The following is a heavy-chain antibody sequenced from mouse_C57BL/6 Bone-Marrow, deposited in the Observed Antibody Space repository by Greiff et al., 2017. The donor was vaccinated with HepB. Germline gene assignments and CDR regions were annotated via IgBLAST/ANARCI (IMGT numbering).Heavy chain of an antibody. D-gene: IGHD2-3*01. J-gene: IGHJ2*01. CDR2: ISSGGSYT. V-gene: IGHV5-6*01. CDR1: GFTFSSYG. CDR3: ARQGGYYDY. Sequence: EVKLMDSGGDLVKPGGSLKLSCAASGFTFSSYGMSWVRQTPDKRLEWVATISSGGSYTYYPDSVKGRFTISRDNAKNTLYLQMSSLKSEDTAMYYCARQGGYYDYWGQCTTLTASS.